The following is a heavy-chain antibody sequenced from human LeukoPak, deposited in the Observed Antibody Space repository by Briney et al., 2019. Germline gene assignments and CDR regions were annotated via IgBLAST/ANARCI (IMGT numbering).Heavy chain of an antibody. V-gene: IGHV3-21*01. CDR1: GFTFSSYS. CDR2: ISSSSSYI. J-gene: IGHJ4*02. Sequence: GRSLRLSCAASGFTFSSYSMNWVRQAPGKGLEWVSSISSSSSYIYYADSVKGRFTISRDNAKNSLYLQMNSLRAEDTAVYYCARVRDDYGGDFDYWGQGTLVTVSS. CDR3: ARVRDDYGGDFDY. D-gene: IGHD4-23*01.